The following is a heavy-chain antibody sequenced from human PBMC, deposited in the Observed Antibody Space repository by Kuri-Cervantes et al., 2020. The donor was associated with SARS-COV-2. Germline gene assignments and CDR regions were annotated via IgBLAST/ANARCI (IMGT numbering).Heavy chain of an antibody. CDR3: AREGYYDSSGYFDY. V-gene: IGHV3-11*04. J-gene: IGHJ4*02. Sequence: GESLKISCAASGFTFSDYYMSWIRQAPGKGLEWVSYISSSSSTIYYADSVKGRFTISRDNAKNSLYLQMNSLRDEDTAVYYCAREGYYDSSGYFDYWGQGTLVTVSS. D-gene: IGHD3-22*01. CDR1: GFTFSDYY. CDR2: ISSSSSTI.